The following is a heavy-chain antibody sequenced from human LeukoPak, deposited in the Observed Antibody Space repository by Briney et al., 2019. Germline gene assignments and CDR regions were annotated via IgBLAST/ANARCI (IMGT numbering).Heavy chain of an antibody. D-gene: IGHD1-7*01. Sequence: GGSLRLSCTACGFTFSNYAMSWVRQAPGKGLEWVSVISGSGGSTYYADSVKGRFTISRDSSKNTLYLQMNSLRAEDTAVYYCAKDPGITGTANYFDYWGQGTLVTVSS. CDR1: GFTFSNYA. CDR2: ISGSGGST. J-gene: IGHJ4*02. CDR3: AKDPGITGTANYFDY. V-gene: IGHV3-23*01.